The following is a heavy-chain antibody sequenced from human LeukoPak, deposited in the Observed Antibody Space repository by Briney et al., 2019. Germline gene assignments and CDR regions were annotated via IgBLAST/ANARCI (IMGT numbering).Heavy chain of an antibody. CDR3: VRDAGTGRRYYYYGMDV. CDR1: GYTFTSYY. V-gene: IGHV1-46*01. D-gene: IGHD6-13*01. J-gene: IGHJ6*02. CDR2: INPSGGST. Sequence: ASVKVSCKASGYTFTSYYMHWVRQAPGQGLEWMGIINPSGGSTSYAQKFQGRVTMTRDTSTSTVYMELSSLRSEDTAVYYCVRDAGTGRRYYYYGMDVWGQGTTVTVSS.